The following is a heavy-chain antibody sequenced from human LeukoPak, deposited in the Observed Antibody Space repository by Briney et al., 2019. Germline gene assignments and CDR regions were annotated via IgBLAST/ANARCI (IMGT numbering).Heavy chain of an antibody. J-gene: IGHJ6*02. CDR3: AREDWNSYYYGMDV. V-gene: IGHV3-30*04. CDR2: ISYDGSNK. Sequence: GGSPRLSCAASGFTFSSYAMHWVRQAPGKGLEWVAVISYDGSNKYYADSVKGRFTISRDNSKNTLYLQMNSLRAEDTAVYYCAREDWNSYYYGMDVWGQGTTVTVSS. D-gene: IGHD1-7*01. CDR1: GFTFSSYA.